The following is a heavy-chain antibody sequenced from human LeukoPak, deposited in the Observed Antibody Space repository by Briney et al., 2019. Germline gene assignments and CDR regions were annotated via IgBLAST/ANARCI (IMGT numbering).Heavy chain of an antibody. V-gene: IGHV1-2*02. CDR3: ARGGGSGWEKYNWFDP. CDR2: INPNSGGT. Sequence: ASVKVSCKASGYTFTGYYMHWVRQAPGQGLEWMGWINPNSGGTNYAQKFQGRVTMTRDTSISTAYMELSRLRSDDTAVYYCARGGGSGWEKYNWFDPWGQGTQVTVSS. D-gene: IGHD6-19*01. J-gene: IGHJ5*02. CDR1: GYTFTGYY.